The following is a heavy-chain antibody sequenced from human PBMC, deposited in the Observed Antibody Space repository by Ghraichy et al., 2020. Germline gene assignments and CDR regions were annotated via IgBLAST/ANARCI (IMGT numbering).Heavy chain of an antibody. CDR2: ISTRGTNI. CDR1: GFIFRDFD. V-gene: IGHV3-11*01. J-gene: IGHJ4*02. Sequence: GGSLRLSCAASGFIFRDFDMNWVRQAPGKGLEWVSYISTRGTNIQYADSVRGRFTVSRDDAENSLYLQMNSLRAEDTAVYYCARRHGYFDYWGQGTLVAVSS. CDR3: ARRHGYFDY.